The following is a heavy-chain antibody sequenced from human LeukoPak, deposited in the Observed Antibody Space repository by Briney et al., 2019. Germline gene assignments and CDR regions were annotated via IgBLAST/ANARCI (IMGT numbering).Heavy chain of an antibody. J-gene: IGHJ5*02. CDR2: ISGSGDKT. CDR3: AKDRETHCSSTSCYWDWFDP. Sequence: PGGSLRLSSAASGFTFRNYAMSWVRQARGKGVEGVSAISGSGDKTYYVDPVKALFTISRDNSKNTLYLQINSLRAEDTAGYYCAKDRETHCSSTSCYWDWFDPWGQGTLVTVSS. V-gene: IGHV3-23*01. CDR1: GFTFRNYA. D-gene: IGHD2-2*01.